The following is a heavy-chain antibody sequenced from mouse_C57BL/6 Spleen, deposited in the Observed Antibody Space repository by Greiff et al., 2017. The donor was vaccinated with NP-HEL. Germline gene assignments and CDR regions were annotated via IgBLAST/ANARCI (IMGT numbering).Heavy chain of an antibody. CDR3: ARRTSVPPYFDY. J-gene: IGHJ2*01. Sequence: EVQLQESGAELVKPGASVKLSCTASGFNIKDYYMHWVKQRTEQGLEWIGRIDPDDGDTKYAPKFQGKATITADTSSNTAYLQLSSLTSEDTAVYYCARRTSVPPYFDYWGQGTTLTVSS. D-gene: IGHD1-1*01. V-gene: IGHV14-2*01. CDR2: IDPDDGDT. CDR1: GFNIKDYY.